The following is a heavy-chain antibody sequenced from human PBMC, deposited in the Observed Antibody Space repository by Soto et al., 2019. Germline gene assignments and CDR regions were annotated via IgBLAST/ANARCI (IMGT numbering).Heavy chain of an antibody. CDR3: ARAPSVALELSRFYYGMDV. CDR2: IYWNDDT. J-gene: IGHJ6*02. CDR1: GFSLTSIGVA. D-gene: IGHD1-7*01. Sequence: SGPTLVNPTQTLTLTCSFSGFSLTSIGVAVGWIRQPPGKALEWLALIYWNDDTRYSPSLKSRLSISKDTSKNQVVLKMTNMEPVDTAKYYCARAPSVALELSRFYYGMDVWGPGTTVTVSS. V-gene: IGHV2-5*01.